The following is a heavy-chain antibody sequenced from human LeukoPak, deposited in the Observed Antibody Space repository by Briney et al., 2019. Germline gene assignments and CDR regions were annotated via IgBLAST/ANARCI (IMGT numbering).Heavy chain of an antibody. CDR1: GYTFTGYY. V-gene: IGHV1-2*02. D-gene: IGHD3-9*01. J-gene: IGHJ4*02. CDR2: INPNSGGT. Sequence: GASVKVSCKASGYTFTGYYMHWVRQAPGQGLERMGWINPNSGGTNYAQKFQGRVTMTRDTSISTAYMELSRLRSDDTAVYYCAMYYDILTGYFPNYWGQGTLVTVSS. CDR3: AMYYDILTGYFPNY.